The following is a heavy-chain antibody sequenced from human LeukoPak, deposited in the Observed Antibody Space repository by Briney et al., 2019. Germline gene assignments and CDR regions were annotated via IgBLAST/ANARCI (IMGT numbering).Heavy chain of an antibody. CDR2: IDPSDSYT. J-gene: IGHJ3*01. CDR1: GYSFTSSW. D-gene: IGHD3-3*01. CDR3: ARHGVWREGLSSDAFDV. V-gene: IGHV5-10-1*01. Sequence: AGESLKISCEGSGYSFTSSWITWLRQMPGKGLEWMGRIDPSDSYTNYSPSFQGHVTLSADKSISTAYLQWSSLKASDTAMYYCARHGVWREGLSSDAFDVWGQGTLVTVSS.